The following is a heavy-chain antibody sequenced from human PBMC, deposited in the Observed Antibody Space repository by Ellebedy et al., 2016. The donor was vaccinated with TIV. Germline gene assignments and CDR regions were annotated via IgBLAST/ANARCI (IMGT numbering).Heavy chain of an antibody. CDR1: VHTFTAYG. Sequence: ASVKVSCXASVHTFTAYGIHWVRQAPGQGLEWMGWINTGNGNTKYSQTFQGRVTITTDTSASTAYMELSSLRSEDTAVYYCATRGWVDPMDVWGQGTMVTVSS. CDR2: INTGNGNT. V-gene: IGHV1-3*04. CDR3: ATRGWVDPMDV. D-gene: IGHD1-26*01. J-gene: IGHJ6*02.